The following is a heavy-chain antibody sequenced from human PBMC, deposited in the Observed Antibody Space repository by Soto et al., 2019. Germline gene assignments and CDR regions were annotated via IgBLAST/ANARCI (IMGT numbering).Heavy chain of an antibody. J-gene: IGHJ3*02. CDR2: ISFDSGSI. CDR3: VKDIEENQLLYDGFDI. CDR1: GFAFDYYA. V-gene: IGHV3-9*01. D-gene: IGHD2-2*01. Sequence: GGSRRLSCAASGFAFDYYAMHWVRQAPGKGLEWVSGISFDSGSIGYADSVRGRFTISRDDARNSLYLHMNSLRAEDTALYYCVKDIEENQLLYDGFDIWGQGTMVTVSS.